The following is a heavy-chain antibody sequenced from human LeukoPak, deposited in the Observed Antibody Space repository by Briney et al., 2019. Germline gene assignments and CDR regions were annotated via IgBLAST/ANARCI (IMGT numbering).Heavy chain of an antibody. CDR1: GFTFSSYA. Sequence: GGSLRLSCAASGFTFSSYAMSWVRQAPGKGLEWVSAISGSGGSTYYADSVKGRFIISRDNSKNTLYLQMNSLRAEDTAVYYCAKSYYGSGSYYMQCDYWGQGTLVTVSS. J-gene: IGHJ4*02. CDR2: ISGSGGST. V-gene: IGHV3-23*01. D-gene: IGHD3-10*01. CDR3: AKSYYGSGSYYMQCDY.